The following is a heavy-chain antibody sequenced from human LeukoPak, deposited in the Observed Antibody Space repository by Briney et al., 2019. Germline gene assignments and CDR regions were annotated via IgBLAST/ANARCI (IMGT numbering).Heavy chain of an antibody. CDR3: ARVSWDSSGYYFDY. J-gene: IGHJ4*02. CDR1: GYTFTGYY. Sequence: GASVKVPCKASGYTFTGYYMHWVRQAPGQGLEWMGWINPNSGGTNYAQKFQGRVTMTRDTSISTAYMELSRLRSDDTAVYYCARVSWDSSGYYFDYWGQGTLVTVSS. CDR2: INPNSGGT. D-gene: IGHD3-22*01. V-gene: IGHV1-2*02.